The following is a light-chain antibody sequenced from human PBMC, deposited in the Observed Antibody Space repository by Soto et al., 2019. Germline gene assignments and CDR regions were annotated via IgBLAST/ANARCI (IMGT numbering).Light chain of an antibody. J-gene: IGLJ1*01. CDR1: SXDVGGYEY. CDR2: EVI. Sequence: QSVLTQPASVSGSPGQSITISCTGTSXDVGGYEYVSWYQQYPGKAPKLMIYEVIDRPAGAPRRFSGSKSGNTASLTITGLQAEDEADYYCSSYRTGGSSVFGTGPKITV. V-gene: IGLV2-14*01. CDR3: SSYRTGGSSV.